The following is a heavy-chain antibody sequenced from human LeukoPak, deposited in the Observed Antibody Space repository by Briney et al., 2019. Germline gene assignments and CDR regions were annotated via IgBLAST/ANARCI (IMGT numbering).Heavy chain of an antibody. CDR1: GVSISTNNYY. V-gene: IGHV4-39*01. Sequence: SETLSLTCTVSGVSISTNNYYWGWIRQPPGTGLEWIASIYYRGNTYYNPSLKSRVTMSVDTSMNQFSLKLSSVTAADTAVYYCAKVSVAGVVDYWGQGTLVTVSS. J-gene: IGHJ4*02. CDR2: IYYRGNT. D-gene: IGHD6-13*01. CDR3: AKVSVAGVVDY.